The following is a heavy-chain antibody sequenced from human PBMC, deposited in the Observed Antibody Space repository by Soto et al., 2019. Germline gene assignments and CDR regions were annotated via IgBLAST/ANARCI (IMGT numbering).Heavy chain of an antibody. J-gene: IGHJ3*02. Sequence: ASVKVSCKVSGYTLTELSMRWVRQAPGKGLEWMGGFDPEDGETIYAQKFQGRVTMTEDTSTDTAYMELSSLRSEDTAVYYCATEFGGYCSGTSCSDAFDIWGQGTMVTVSS. CDR1: GYTLTELS. V-gene: IGHV1-24*01. CDR2: FDPEDGET. CDR3: ATEFGGYCSGTSCSDAFDI. D-gene: IGHD2-2*01.